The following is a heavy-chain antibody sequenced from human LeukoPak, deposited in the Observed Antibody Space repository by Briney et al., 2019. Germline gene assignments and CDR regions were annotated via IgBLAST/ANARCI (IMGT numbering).Heavy chain of an antibody. CDR1: GFSFSSYS. CDR3: ARIGLSPGYPSGWAHDFDS. V-gene: IGHV3-21*01. D-gene: IGHD6-19*01. Sequence: GGSLRLSCRASGFSFSSYSMNWVRQAPGKGLEWISAITSSGYIDYSDSVRGGATISRDKAINSFYLQMNSLRAEDTAVYYCARIGLSPGYPSGWAHDFDSWGQGTLVTVSS. CDR2: ITSSGYI. J-gene: IGHJ4*02.